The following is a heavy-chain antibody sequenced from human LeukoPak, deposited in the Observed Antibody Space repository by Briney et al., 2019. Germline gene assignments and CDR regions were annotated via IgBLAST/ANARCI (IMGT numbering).Heavy chain of an antibody. V-gene: IGHV3-23*01. CDR2: INEGGDKT. CDR3: AKQYLVGDH. CDR1: GLVFSNFA. D-gene: IGHD3-9*01. Sequence: GASLRLSCAASGLVFSNFAMSWVRQAPGKGPEWVSSINEGGDKTHYADSVKGRFTISRDNSKNTLYLQMNSLRAEDTAVYYCAKQYLVGDHWGQGTLVTVSS. J-gene: IGHJ4*02.